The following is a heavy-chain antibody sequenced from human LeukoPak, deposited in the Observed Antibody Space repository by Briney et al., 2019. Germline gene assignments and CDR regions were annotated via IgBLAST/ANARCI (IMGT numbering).Heavy chain of an antibody. CDR2: ISGSGGST. V-gene: IGHV3-23*01. Sequence: GGSLRLSCAAPGFTFSSYAMSWVRQAPGKGLEWVSAISGSGGSTYYADSVKGRFTISRDKSKNTLYLQMNSLRAEDTAVYYCAKDDSSGYVDYWGQGTLVTVSS. D-gene: IGHD3-22*01. CDR3: AKDDSSGYVDY. CDR1: GFTFSSYA. J-gene: IGHJ4*02.